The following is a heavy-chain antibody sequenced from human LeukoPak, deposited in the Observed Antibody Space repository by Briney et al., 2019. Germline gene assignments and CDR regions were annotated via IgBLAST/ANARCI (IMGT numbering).Heavy chain of an antibody. D-gene: IGHD3-22*01. CDR2: INGDGSTT. Sequence: QPGGSLRLSCAASGFTFSRYWMHWVRQAPGKGLVWVSRINGDGSTTSYADSVEGGFTISRDNAKNTLYLQMNSLRAEDTAVYYCATGNYYDSRGYYTFGHWGQGTLVTVSS. V-gene: IGHV3-74*01. J-gene: IGHJ1*01. CDR3: ATGNYYDSRGYYTFGH. CDR1: GFTFSRYW.